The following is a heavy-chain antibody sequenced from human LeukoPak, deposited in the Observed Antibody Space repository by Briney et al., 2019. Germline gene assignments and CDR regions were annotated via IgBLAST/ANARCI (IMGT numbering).Heavy chain of an antibody. CDR2: IKQDGSEK. D-gene: IGHD1-26*01. V-gene: IGHV3-7*03. J-gene: IGHJ4*02. Sequence: GGSLRLSCAASGFTFSSYWMSWVRQAPGKGLEWVANIKQDGSEKYYVDSVKGRFTISRDNSKNTLYLQMNSLRAEDAAVYYCAKGGIVGTSGLFDYWGQGALVTVSS. CDR3: AKGGIVGTSGLFDY. CDR1: GFTFSSYW.